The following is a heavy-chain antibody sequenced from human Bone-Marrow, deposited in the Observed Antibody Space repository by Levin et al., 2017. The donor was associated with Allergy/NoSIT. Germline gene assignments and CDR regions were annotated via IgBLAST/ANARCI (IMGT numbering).Heavy chain of an antibody. CDR3: ARDQPIVVVPAAIAGGIYYYYYGMDV. Sequence: ASVKVSCKASGYTFTGYYMHWVRQAPGQGLEWMGWINPNSGGTNYAQKFQGWVTMTRDTSISTAYMELSRLRSDDTAVYYCARDQPIVVVPAAIAGGIYYYYYGMDVWGQGTTVTVSS. CDR2: INPNSGGT. CDR1: GYTFTGYY. J-gene: IGHJ6*02. D-gene: IGHD2-2*01. V-gene: IGHV1-2*04.